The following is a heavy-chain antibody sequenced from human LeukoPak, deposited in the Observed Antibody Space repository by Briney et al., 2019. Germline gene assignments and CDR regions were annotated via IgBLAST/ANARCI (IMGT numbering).Heavy chain of an antibody. Sequence: GGSLRLSCAASGFTFSSYGMHWVRQAPGKGLEWVAVIWYDGSNKYYADSVKGRFTISRDNSKNTLYLQMNSLRAEDTAVYYCARDRDRVVVTAILDYWGQGTLVTVSS. J-gene: IGHJ4*02. CDR2: IWYDGSNK. CDR3: ARDRDRVVVTAILDY. D-gene: IGHD2-21*02. CDR1: GFTFSSYG. V-gene: IGHV3-33*01.